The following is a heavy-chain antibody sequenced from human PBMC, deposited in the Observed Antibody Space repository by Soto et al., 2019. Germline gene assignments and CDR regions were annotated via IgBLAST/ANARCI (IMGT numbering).Heavy chain of an antibody. CDR3: ARGLIERGDIVVVPAAIVPDY. CDR1: GGSISSGGYY. J-gene: IGHJ4*02. CDR2: IYYSGST. D-gene: IGHD2-2*01. V-gene: IGHV4-31*03. Sequence: SETLSLTCTVSGGSISSGGYYWSWIRQHPGKGLEWIGYIYYSGSTYYNPSLKSRVTISVDTSKNQFSLKLSSVTAADTAVYYCARGLIERGDIVVVPAAIVPDYWGQGTLVTVSS.